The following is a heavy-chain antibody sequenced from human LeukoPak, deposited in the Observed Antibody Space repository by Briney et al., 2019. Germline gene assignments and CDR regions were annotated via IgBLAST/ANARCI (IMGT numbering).Heavy chain of an antibody. V-gene: IGHV4-4*07. CDR1: GGSINNYF. CDR3: ARDDPARMTATLDY. CDR2: IYTSGST. J-gene: IGHJ4*02. Sequence: PSETLSLTCTVSGGSINNYFWSWVRQPAGEGLEWIGRIYTSGSTNYNPSLRSRVPISVDMSKNQFSLKLSSVTAADTAVYYCARDDPARMTATLDYWGQGILVTVSS. D-gene: IGHD2-21*02.